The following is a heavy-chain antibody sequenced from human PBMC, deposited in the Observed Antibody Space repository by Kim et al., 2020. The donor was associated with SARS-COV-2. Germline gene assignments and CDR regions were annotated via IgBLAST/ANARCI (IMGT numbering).Heavy chain of an antibody. CDR2: IDTTATTI. Sequence: GGSLRLSCAASGFTFSNYEMNWVRQAPGKGPEWISYIDTTATTIYYSDSVKGRITISRDNARNSLYLQMNSLRADDSAVYYCARDQSGNLDYWGQGTLVTVSS. CDR3: ARDQSGNLDY. J-gene: IGHJ4*02. V-gene: IGHV3-48*03. CDR1: GFTFSNYE. D-gene: IGHD6-25*01.